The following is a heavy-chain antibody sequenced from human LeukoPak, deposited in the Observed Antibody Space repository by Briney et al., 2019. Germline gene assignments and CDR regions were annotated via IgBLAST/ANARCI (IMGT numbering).Heavy chain of an antibody. Sequence: PGGSLRLSCAASGFIFINYAMNWVRQAPGKGLEWVSDIDNDGTNTYYTDSVKGRFTISRDNSKNTLYLQMNSLRAEDTALYYCAKSGARWSYFDYRGQGTLVTVSS. J-gene: IGHJ4*02. CDR3: AKSGARWSYFDY. CDR2: IDNDGTNT. V-gene: IGHV3-23*03. D-gene: IGHD3-3*01. CDR1: GFIFINYA.